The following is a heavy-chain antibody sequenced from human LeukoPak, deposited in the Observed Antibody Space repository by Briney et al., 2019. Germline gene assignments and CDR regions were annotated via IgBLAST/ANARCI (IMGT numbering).Heavy chain of an antibody. J-gene: IGHJ4*02. CDR1: GYTFTSYD. CDR3: ARVSSGWYYFDY. V-gene: IGHV1-46*01. D-gene: IGHD6-19*01. CDR2: INPSGGST. Sequence: ASVKVSCKASGYTFTSYDINWVRQAPGQGLEWMGIINPSGGSTSYAQKFQGRVTMTRDMSTSTVYMELSSLRSEDTAVYYCARVSSGWYYFDYWGQGTLVTVSS.